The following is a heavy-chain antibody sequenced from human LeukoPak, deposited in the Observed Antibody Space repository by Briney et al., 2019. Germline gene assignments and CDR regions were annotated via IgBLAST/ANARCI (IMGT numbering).Heavy chain of an antibody. Sequence: GGSLRPSCTASGFTFRSYAMSWVRQAPGKGLDWVSSITGSGGTTYYADPADSVKGRLTISRDNSKNTLYLQMNSLTADDTAIYYCAKLRGYTAYDSDYFDYWGQGTLVTVSS. CDR2: ITGSGGTT. V-gene: IGHV3-23*01. CDR3: AKLRGYTAYDSDYFDY. CDR1: GFTFRSYA. D-gene: IGHD5-12*01. J-gene: IGHJ4*02.